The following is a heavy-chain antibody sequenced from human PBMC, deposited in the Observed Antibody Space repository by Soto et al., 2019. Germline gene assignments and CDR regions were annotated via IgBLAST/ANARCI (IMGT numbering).Heavy chain of an antibody. J-gene: IGHJ4*02. CDR3: ARQRTSVVTQAYFDV. Sequence: SETLSLTCTVTGDSISSRSYYWGWIRQPPGKGLEWIGSIYYRGSTYNNPSLRSRVSMSIDTSKDQFSLKLKSVTAADTALYFCARQRTSVVTQAYFDVWGPGXLVTVYS. D-gene: IGHD2-21*02. CDR2: IYYRGST. CDR1: GDSISSRSYY. V-gene: IGHV4-39*01.